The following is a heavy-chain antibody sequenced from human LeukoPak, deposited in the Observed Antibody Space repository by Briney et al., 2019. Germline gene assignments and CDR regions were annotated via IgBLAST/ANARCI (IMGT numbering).Heavy chain of an antibody. D-gene: IGHD1-7*01. CDR2: ISSSSSYI. V-gene: IGHV3-21*01. CDR1: GFTSSSYS. CDR3: ASGITGTTAY. Sequence: PGGSLRLSCAASGFTSSSYSMHWVRQAPGKGLEWVSSISSSSSYIYYADSVKGRFTISRDNAKNSLYLQMNSLRAEDTAVYYCASGITGTTAYWGQGTLVTVSS. J-gene: IGHJ4*02.